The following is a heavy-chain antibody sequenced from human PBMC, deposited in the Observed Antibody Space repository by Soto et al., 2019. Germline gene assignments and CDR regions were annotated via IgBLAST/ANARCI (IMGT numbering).Heavy chain of an antibody. Sequence: QVQLVASVGGVVQPGRSLRLSCAASGFPFTSHVMHWVREGPDTGLVWVSIISYDGSDEYYADSVKDRFTISRDNAQITLYMQMNSLRPEDTALYYCVGGQYYFDYRGQGTLVIVSS. CDR1: GFPFTSHV. J-gene: IGHJ4*02. D-gene: IGHD3-10*01. CDR2: ISYDGSDE. V-gene: IGHV3-30*03. CDR3: VGGQYYFDY.